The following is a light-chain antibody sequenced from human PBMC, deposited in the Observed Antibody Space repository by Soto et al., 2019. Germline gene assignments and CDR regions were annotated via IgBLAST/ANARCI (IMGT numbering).Light chain of an antibody. CDR1: TSDVGGYNY. V-gene: IGLV2-8*01. J-gene: IGLJ1*01. Sequence: SALTQPPSASGSPGQSVTISCTGTTSDVGGYNYVSWYQQHPGKAPKLMIYEATKRPSGVSNRFSGSRSGNTASLTVSGLQAEDETDYYCCSYAGSSTYVFGTGTKVTVL. CDR3: CSYAGSSTYV. CDR2: EAT.